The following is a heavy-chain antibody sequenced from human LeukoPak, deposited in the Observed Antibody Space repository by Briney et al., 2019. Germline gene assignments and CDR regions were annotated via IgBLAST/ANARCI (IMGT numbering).Heavy chain of an antibody. CDR3: ARNYYDSSGYYYLGFDY. CDR2: ISAYNGNT. D-gene: IGHD3-22*01. Sequence: ASVKVSCKASGYTFTSYGISWVRQAPGQGLEWMGWISAYNGNTNYAQKLQGRVTMTTDTSTSTAYMELRSLRSDDTAVYYCARNYYDSSGYYYLGFDYWGQGTLVTVSS. V-gene: IGHV1-18*01. CDR1: GYTFTSYG. J-gene: IGHJ4*02.